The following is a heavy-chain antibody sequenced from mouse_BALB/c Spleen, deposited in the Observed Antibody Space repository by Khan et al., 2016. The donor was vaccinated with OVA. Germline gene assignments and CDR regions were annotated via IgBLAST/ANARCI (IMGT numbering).Heavy chain of an antibody. V-gene: IGHV9-3-1*01. Sequence: QIQLVQSGPELKKPGETVKISCKASGYTFTNYGMNWVLQSPGKALKWMGWINTYTGEPTYADDFKGRFAFSLETSASTAFLQINNLKNEDTATDFGARPPYFSYTLDYWGQGTSVTVSS. CDR2: INTYTGEP. J-gene: IGHJ4*01. D-gene: IGHD2-10*01. CDR1: GYTFTNYG. CDR3: ARPPYFSYTLDY.